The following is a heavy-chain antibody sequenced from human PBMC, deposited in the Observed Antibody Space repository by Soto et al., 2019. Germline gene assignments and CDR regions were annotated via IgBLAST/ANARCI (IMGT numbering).Heavy chain of an antibody. CDR2: MYYSGST. D-gene: IGHD3-22*01. V-gene: IGHV4-39*07. CDR1: GGSISNSNYL. J-gene: IGHJ4*02. CDR3: ARGFYDSRGYSSPFDY. Sequence: LRLPYTVSGGSISNSNYLRSSISQPPGKGLEWIGSMYYSGSTNYNPSLRSRVTMSLDTSKNQFSLNLISVTAADTAVYFCARGFYDSRGYSSPFDYWGQGIVVTGSS.